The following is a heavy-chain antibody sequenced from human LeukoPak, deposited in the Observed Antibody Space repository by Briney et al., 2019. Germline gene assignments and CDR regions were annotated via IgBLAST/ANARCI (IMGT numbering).Heavy chain of an antibody. J-gene: IGHJ3*02. CDR3: TKDTGAFDI. Sequence: GGSLRLSCAASGFTFSNAWMNWVRQAPRKGLEWVGRVKSVTEGGAIDFAAPVKGRFTISRDDSKNTMYLQMDSLKTEDTAMYYCTKDTGAFDIWGQGTMVIVSS. D-gene: IGHD1-14*01. V-gene: IGHV3-15*07. CDR2: VKSVTEGGAI. CDR1: GFTFSNAW.